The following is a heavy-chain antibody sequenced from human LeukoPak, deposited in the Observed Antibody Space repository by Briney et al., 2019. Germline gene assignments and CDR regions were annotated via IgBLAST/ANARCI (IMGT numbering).Heavy chain of an antibody. V-gene: IGHV4-39*01. J-gene: IGHJ5*02. CDR1: GGSISSSGYY. CDR3: ARQGEFWFDP. Sequence: SETLSLTCTVSGGSISSSGYYWGWIRQPPGKGLEWIGSIYYSGSTYYNPSLKSRVTISVDTSKNQFSLKLSSVTAADTAVYYCARQGEFWFDPWSQGTLVTVSS. CDR2: IYYSGST.